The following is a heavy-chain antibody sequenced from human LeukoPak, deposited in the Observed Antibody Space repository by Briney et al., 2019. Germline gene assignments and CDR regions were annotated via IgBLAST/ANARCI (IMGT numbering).Heavy chain of an antibody. CDR2: IDTSGST. V-gene: IGHV4-61*02. D-gene: IGHD3-16*01. CDR3: ARVVPDFGDYYYYMDV. J-gene: IGHJ6*03. Sequence: SQTLSLTCTVSGGSISSGSYYWSWIRQPAGKGLEWIVRIDTSGSTNYNPSLKSRVTISVDTSKNQFSLKLSSVTAADTAVYYCARVVPDFGDYYYYMDVWGKGTTVTVSS. CDR1: GGSISSGSYY.